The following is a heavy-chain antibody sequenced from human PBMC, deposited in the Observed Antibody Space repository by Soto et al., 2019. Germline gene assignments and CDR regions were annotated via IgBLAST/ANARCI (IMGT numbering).Heavy chain of an antibody. D-gene: IGHD3-3*01. CDR2: IIPIFGTA. CDR3: ARGGITILSGAFDI. V-gene: IGHV1-69*06. Sequence: AAVKVSCKASGGTFSSYAISWVRQAPGQGFEWMGGIIPIFGTANYSQKFQGRVTITADKSTSTGYMELSSLRSEDTAVYYCARGGITILSGAFDIWGQGTMVTVSS. J-gene: IGHJ3*02. CDR1: GGTFSSYA.